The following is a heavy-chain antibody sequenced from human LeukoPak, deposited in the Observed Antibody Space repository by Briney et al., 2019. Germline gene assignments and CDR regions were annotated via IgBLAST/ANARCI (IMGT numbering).Heavy chain of an antibody. D-gene: IGHD3-3*01. CDR3: VTGYYEPFDN. V-gene: IGHV4-59*01. Sequence: PSETLSLTCSVSGASLSSYYWGWIRQSPGKGLEWLGDISDTGKTDYNPSLKSRGTLSLDTSKNQFSLSLTSVTAADTAVYYCVTGYYEPFDNWGQGTLVTVSS. CDR2: ISDTGKT. CDR1: GASLSSYY. J-gene: IGHJ4*02.